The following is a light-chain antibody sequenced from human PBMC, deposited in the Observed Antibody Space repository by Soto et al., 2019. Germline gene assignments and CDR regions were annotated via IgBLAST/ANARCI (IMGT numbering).Light chain of an antibody. J-gene: IGKJ1*01. CDR1: RSVSTN. V-gene: IGKV3-15*01. CDR2: GAS. CDR3: QQYNSWPWT. Sequence: EMVMTQSPATLSVSPGERATLSCRASRSVSTNLAWYQQTPGQAPRLLIYGASTRATGLPPRFSASGSGTEFTLTISSLRSEDFAVYYCQQYNSWPWTFGQGTKVEMK.